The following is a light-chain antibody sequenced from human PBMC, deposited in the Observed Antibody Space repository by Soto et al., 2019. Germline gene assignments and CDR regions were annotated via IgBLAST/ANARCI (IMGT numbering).Light chain of an antibody. CDR2: ENN. CDR1: SSNIGAGYA. V-gene: IGLV1-40*01. J-gene: IGLJ2*01. CDR3: QSYDTSVSGSV. Sequence: QSALTQPPSVSGAPGQRVIISCTGSSSNIGAGYAVHWYQQLPGTAPKLLIYENNSRPSGVPDRFSGSKSGTSASLAITGLQAEDEADYYCQSYDTSVSGSVFGGGTKLTVL.